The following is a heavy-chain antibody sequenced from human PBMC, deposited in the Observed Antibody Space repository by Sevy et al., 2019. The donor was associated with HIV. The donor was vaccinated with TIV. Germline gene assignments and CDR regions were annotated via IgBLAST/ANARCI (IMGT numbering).Heavy chain of an antibody. Sequence: ASVKVSCKASGYTFTSYAMNWVRQAPGQGLEWMGWINTNTGNPTYAQGFTGRFVFSLDTSVSTAYLQISSLKAEDTAVYYCAREIAARENDAFDIWGQGTMVTVSS. D-gene: IGHD6-6*01. V-gene: IGHV7-4-1*02. CDR1: GYTFTSYA. CDR2: INTNTGNP. CDR3: AREIAARENDAFDI. J-gene: IGHJ3*02.